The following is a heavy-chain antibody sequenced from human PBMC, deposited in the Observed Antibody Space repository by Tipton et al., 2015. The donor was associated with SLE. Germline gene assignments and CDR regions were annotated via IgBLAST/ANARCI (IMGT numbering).Heavy chain of an antibody. CDR1: GFTFSSCW. D-gene: IGHD4-17*01. Sequence: SLRLSCVASGFTFSSCWIHWVRQAPGKGLVWVSRIENDGSSTRYADSVKGRLTISRDNAKNTVYLQMNSLRVEDTAVYYCARVLRGGLRYFDSWGQGTLVTVSS. CDR3: ARVLRGGLRYFDS. CDR2: IENDGSST. V-gene: IGHV3-74*01. J-gene: IGHJ4*02.